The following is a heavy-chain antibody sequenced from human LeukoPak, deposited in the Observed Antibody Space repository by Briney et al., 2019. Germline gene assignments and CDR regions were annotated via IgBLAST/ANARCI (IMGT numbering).Heavy chain of an antibody. Sequence: EGSQRVSCAASGFTFSNYAMNWVRQAPGRGLEWVSAINPSGGSTYYADSVKGRFTISRDNSKNTLYLQMNSLRAEDTALYFCAKAVSHSYFDFWGQGTLVTVSA. CDR2: INPSGGST. CDR3: AKAVSHSYFDF. V-gene: IGHV3-23*01. D-gene: IGHD6-19*01. J-gene: IGHJ4*02. CDR1: GFTFSNYA.